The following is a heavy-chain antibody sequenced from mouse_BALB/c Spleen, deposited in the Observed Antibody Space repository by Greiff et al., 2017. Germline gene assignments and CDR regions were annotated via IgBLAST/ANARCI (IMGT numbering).Heavy chain of an antibody. Sequence: LVESGAELVKPGASVKLSCTASGFNIKDTYMHWVKQRPEQGLEWIGRIDPANGNTKYDPKFQGKATITADTSSNTAYLQLSSLTSEDTAVYYCARYYEEGFAYWGQGTLVTVSA. CDR1: GFNIKDTY. J-gene: IGHJ3*01. V-gene: IGHV14-3*02. CDR3: ARYYEEGFAY. D-gene: IGHD2-4*01. CDR2: IDPANGNT.